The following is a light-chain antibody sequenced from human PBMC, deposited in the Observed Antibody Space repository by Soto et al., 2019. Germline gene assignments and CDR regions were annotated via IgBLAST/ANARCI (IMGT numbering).Light chain of an antibody. CDR1: SSNIGNNY. Sequence: QSVLTQPPSVSAAPGQKVTFSCSGSSSNIGNNYVSWYQQLPGTAPKLLIYDNNKRPSGIPDRFSGSKSGTSATLGITGLQTGDEADYYCGTWDSSLSAVWVFGGGTKVTVL. CDR2: DNN. V-gene: IGLV1-51*01. J-gene: IGLJ3*02. CDR3: GTWDSSLSAVWV.